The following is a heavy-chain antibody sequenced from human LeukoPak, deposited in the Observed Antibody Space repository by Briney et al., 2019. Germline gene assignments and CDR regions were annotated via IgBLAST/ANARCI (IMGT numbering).Heavy chain of an antibody. Sequence: GGSLRLSCAASGFNLRDYWMHWVRQAPGKGLVWVSRLGTDGTYTNYADSVTGRFTISRGNAKNTLYLQMDSLRAEDTSFYYCVRDPSNSGNWFDLWGQGTLVTVSS. CDR1: GFNLRDYW. J-gene: IGHJ5*02. V-gene: IGHV3-74*01. D-gene: IGHD4-11*01. CDR3: VRDPSNSGNWFDL. CDR2: LGTDGTYT.